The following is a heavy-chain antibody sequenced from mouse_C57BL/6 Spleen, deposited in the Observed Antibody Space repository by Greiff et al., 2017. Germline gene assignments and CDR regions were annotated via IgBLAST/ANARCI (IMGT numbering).Heavy chain of an antibody. D-gene: IGHD1-1*01. Sequence: VQLQQSGPELVKPGASVKISCKASGYSFTGYYMTWVKQSPEKSLEWIGEINPSTGGTTYNQKFKAKATLTVDNSSSTAYMQLKSLTSEDSAVYYCARWGYYGSSPDWYFDVWGTGTTVTVSS. J-gene: IGHJ1*03. V-gene: IGHV1-42*01. CDR1: GYSFTGYY. CDR2: INPSTGGT. CDR3: ARWGYYGSSPDWYFDV.